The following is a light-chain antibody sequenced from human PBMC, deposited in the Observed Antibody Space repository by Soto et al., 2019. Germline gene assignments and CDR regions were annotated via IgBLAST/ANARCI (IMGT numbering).Light chain of an antibody. V-gene: IGKV3-15*01. CDR1: QSVSSN. CDR3: QQYNNWPPWT. Sequence: EIVWTQSPATLSVSPGERATLSCRASQSVSSNLAWYQQKPGQAPRLLIYGASTRATGIPARFSGSGSGTEFTLTISSLQSEDFAVYYCQQYNNWPPWTFGQGTKVDIK. CDR2: GAS. J-gene: IGKJ1*01.